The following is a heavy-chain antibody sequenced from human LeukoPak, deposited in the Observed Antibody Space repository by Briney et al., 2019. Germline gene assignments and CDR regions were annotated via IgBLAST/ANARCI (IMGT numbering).Heavy chain of an antibody. CDR2: INSNSGDT. Sequence: GGSLRLSCAASGFSFSTSPMSWVREAPGKGLEWVSGINSNSGDTPYADFAKGRFTISRDNSKNTLYLQMNSLRVEDTAVYYCARNDSGLNPFDLWGQGTLVTVSS. D-gene: IGHD1-1*01. V-gene: IGHV3-23*01. CDR3: ARNDSGLNPFDL. CDR1: GFSFSTSP. J-gene: IGHJ4*02.